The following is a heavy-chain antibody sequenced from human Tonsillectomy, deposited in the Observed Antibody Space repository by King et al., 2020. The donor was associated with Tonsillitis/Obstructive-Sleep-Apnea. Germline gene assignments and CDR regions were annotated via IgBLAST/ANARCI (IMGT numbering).Heavy chain of an antibody. J-gene: IGHJ4*02. Sequence: VQLVESGGGLVQPGGSLRLSCSASGFTFSSYAMHWVRQAPGKGLEYVSAISSNGGSTYYADSVKGRFTISRDNSKNTLYLQMSSLRAEDTAVYYCVKDKGGCGWIQLWCELDYWGQGTLVTVSS. CDR3: VKDKGGCGWIQLWCELDY. CDR1: GFTFSSYA. D-gene: IGHD5-18*01. V-gene: IGHV3-64D*06. CDR2: ISSNGGST.